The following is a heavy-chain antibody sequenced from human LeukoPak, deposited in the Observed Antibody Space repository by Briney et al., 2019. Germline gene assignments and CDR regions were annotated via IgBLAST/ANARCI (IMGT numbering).Heavy chain of an antibody. Sequence: GGSLRLSCAASGFTFSNYAMNWVRLAPGKGLEWVSGISGGGDITYYADSVKGRFTISRDNSKNTLYLQMNSLRAEDTAVYYCANRRAASGTGFDYWGQGTLVTVSS. CDR3: ANRRAASGTGFDY. J-gene: IGHJ4*02. V-gene: IGHV3-23*01. D-gene: IGHD6-13*01. CDR2: ISGGGDIT. CDR1: GFTFSNYA.